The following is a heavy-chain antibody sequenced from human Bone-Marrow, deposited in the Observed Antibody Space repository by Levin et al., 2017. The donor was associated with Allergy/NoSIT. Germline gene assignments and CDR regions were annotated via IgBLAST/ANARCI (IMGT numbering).Heavy chain of an antibody. CDR3: AKIVGTTSSRGVDFDY. J-gene: IGHJ4*02. CDR2: ISYDGSKK. CDR1: GFTFSNYG. Sequence: HSGGSLRLSCTASGFTFSNYGIHWVRLAPGKGLEWVAVISYDGSKKNYADSVRGRFSIFRDNSKNTLYLQMNSLRVEDTAVYYCAKIVGTTSSRGVDFDYWGQGTLVTVSS. D-gene: IGHD2/OR15-2a*01. V-gene: IGHV3-30*18.